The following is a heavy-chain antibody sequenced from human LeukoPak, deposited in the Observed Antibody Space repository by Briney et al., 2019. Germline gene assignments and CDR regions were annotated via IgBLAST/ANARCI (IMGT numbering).Heavy chain of an antibody. CDR1: GGSICSGGYS. V-gene: IGHV4-30-2*01. J-gene: IGHJ6*02. CDR3: ARTNYYYGMDV. Sequence: SETLSLTCAVSGGSICSGGYSWSWIRQPPGKGLEWIGYIYHSGSTYYNPSLKSRVTISVDRSKNQFSLKLSSVTAADTAVCYCARTNYYYGMDVWGQGTTVTVSS. CDR2: IYHSGST.